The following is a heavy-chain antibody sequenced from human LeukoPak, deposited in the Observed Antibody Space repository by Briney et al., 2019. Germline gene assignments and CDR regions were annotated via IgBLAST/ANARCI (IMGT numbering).Heavy chain of an antibody. Sequence: ASVKVSCKASGYIFSDYTMHWVRQAPGQRLEWMGWINGENGNTKYSQELRGRVTFTSDSSATTVYMELSSLRSEDVAVYYCARDNGGLLWFGELLFDYWGQGTLVTVSS. J-gene: IGHJ4*02. D-gene: IGHD3-10*01. CDR1: GYIFSDYT. CDR2: INGENGNT. V-gene: IGHV1-3*03. CDR3: ARDNGGLLWFGELLFDY.